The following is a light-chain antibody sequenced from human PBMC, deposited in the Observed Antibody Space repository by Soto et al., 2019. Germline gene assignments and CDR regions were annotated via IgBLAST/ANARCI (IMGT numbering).Light chain of an antibody. Sequence: EIVMTQAPATLSLSPGERATPSCRARQSVSSSYLAWYQQKPGQAPRLLIYGASSRATGIPDRFSGSGSGTDFTLTISRLEPEDFTVYYCQQYGSSPPITFGQGTRLEIK. V-gene: IGKV3-20*01. CDR3: QQYGSSPPIT. J-gene: IGKJ5*01. CDR2: GAS. CDR1: QSVSSSY.